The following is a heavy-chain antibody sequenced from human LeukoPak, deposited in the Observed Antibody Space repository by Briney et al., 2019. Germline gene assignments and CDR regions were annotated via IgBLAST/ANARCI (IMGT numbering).Heavy chain of an antibody. V-gene: IGHV3-23*01. Sequence: GGSLRLSCAASGITFSSYAMSWFRQAPGKGLEWFSAIIGGGGSTYHADSVKGRYTTSTDNSKNTRYLQMTSLSAEDTAVYYCAKTIDESMYDYWGQGTLVTVSS. J-gene: IGHJ4*02. CDR1: GITFSSYA. CDR2: IIGGGGST. D-gene: IGHD2/OR15-2a*01. CDR3: AKTIDESMYDY.